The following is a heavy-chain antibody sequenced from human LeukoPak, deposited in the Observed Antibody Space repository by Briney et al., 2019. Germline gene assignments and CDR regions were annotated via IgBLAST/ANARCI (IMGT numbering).Heavy chain of an antibody. D-gene: IGHD2-21*02. CDR2: ISGSGRNNI. J-gene: IGHJ4*02. CDR1: GFTFSSYA. V-gene: IGHV3-23*01. CDR3: ARETPNCGGDCFDY. Sequence: GGSLRLSCAASGFTFSSYAMSWVRQAPGKGLEWVSAISGSGRNNIYYADSVKGRFTLSRDNAKNSLYLQMNSLRAEDTAIYYCARETPNCGGDCFDYWGQGTLVTVSS.